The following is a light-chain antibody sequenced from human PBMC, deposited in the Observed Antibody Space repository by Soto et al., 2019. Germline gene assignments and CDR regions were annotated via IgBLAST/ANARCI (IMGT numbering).Light chain of an antibody. V-gene: IGLV1-51*01. CDR2: DST. Sequence: QSALTQPASVSGSPGQSITISCTGTSSDVGGYNYVSWYLQLPGTAPKLLIYDSTNRPSGIPDRFSGSKSGTSATLAITGLQTGDEAYYYCGTWDTDLSAGVFGGGTKLTVL. CDR1: SSDVGGYNY. CDR3: GTWDTDLSAGV. J-gene: IGLJ2*01.